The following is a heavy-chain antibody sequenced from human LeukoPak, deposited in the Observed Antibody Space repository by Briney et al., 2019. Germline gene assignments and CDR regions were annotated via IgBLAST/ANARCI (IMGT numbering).Heavy chain of an antibody. D-gene: IGHD5-18*01. CDR2: ISGSDVTT. V-gene: IGHV3-23*01. J-gene: IGHJ4*02. CDR1: GFTFSSYA. Sequence: PGGSLRLSCAASGFTFSSYAMSWVRQAPGKGLEWVSAISGSDVTTYYADSVKGRFTISRDNPKHTLHLQMNSLRAEDTAVYYCARIYSYAHRYFDYWGQGTLVTVSS. CDR3: ARIYSYAHRYFDY.